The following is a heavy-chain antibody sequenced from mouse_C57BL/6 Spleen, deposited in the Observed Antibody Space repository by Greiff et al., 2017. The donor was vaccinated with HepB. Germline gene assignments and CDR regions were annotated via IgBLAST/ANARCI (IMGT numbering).Heavy chain of an antibody. V-gene: IGHV1-82*01. Sequence: VHLVESGPELVKPGASVKISCKASGYAFSSSWMNWVKQRPGKGLEWIGRIYPGDGDTNYNGKFKGKATLTADKSSSTAYMQLSSLTSEDSAVYFCARSPYYYAMDYWGQGTSVTVSS. CDR2: IYPGDGDT. CDR3: ARSPYYYAMDY. J-gene: IGHJ4*01. CDR1: GYAFSSSW.